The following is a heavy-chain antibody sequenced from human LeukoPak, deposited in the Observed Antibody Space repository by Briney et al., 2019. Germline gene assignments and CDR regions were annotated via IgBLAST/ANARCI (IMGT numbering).Heavy chain of an antibody. CDR3: TRMTAGHDY. CDR1: GVSFDDYY. V-gene: IGHV4-34*01. CDR2: INHSGYT. D-gene: IGHD2-21*02. Sequence: SETLSLTCAVSGVSFDDYYWAWVRQTPGKGLEWIREINHSGYTNDSPSLKSRVTLSIDTSRKQFSLNLRSVTVADAGIYYCTRMTAGHDYWGQGTLVTVSS. J-gene: IGHJ4*02.